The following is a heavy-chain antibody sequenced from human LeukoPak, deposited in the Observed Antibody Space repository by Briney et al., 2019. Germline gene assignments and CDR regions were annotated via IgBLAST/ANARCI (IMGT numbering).Heavy chain of an antibody. D-gene: IGHD5-18*01. V-gene: IGHV4-61*02. J-gene: IGHJ4*02. CDR3: ARDSGIQLCDY. CDR1: GVSISSGSYY. CDR2: IYTSGST. Sequence: SQTLSLTCTVSGVSISSGSYYWSWIRQPAGKGLEWIGRIYTSGSTNYNPSLKSRVTISVDTSKNQFSLKLSSVTAADTAVYYGARDSGIQLCDYWGQGTLVTVSS.